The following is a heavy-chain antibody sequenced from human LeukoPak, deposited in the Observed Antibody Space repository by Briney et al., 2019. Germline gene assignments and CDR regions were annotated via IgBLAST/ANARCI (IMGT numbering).Heavy chain of an antibody. CDR3: AHTPDTAMVRPNWFDP. CDR1: GFSLRTSGVG. J-gene: IGHJ5*02. CDR2: IYWDDDK. V-gene: IGHV2-5*02. D-gene: IGHD5-18*01. Sequence: SGPTLVKPTQTLTLTCTFSGFSLRTSGVGVGWIRQPPGKALEWLALIYWDDDKRYSPSLKSRLTITKDTSKNQVVLTMTNMDPVDTATYYCAHTPDTAMVRPNWFDPWGQGTLVTVSS.